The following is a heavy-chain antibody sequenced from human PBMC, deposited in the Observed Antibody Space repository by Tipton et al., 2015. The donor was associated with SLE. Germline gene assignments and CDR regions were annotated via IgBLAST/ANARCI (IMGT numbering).Heavy chain of an antibody. CDR3: AKDFTGPLDS. CDR1: GFTFSSYE. Sequence: SLRLSCAASGFTFSSYEMIWVRQTPGMGLEWVSYISPSGSATYYGDSVKGRFTISRDNAKNMLYLHMNSLSADDSGLYYCAKDFTGPLDSWGQGTLVTVSS. CDR2: ISPSGSAT. V-gene: IGHV3-48*03. D-gene: IGHD3-9*01. J-gene: IGHJ4*02.